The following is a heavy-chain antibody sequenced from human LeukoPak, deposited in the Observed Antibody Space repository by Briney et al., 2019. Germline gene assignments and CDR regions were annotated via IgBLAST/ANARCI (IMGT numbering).Heavy chain of an antibody. CDR2: ISGSGGST. CDR1: GFTFSSYA. J-gene: IGHJ4*02. Sequence: PGGSLRLSCAASGFTFSSYAMSWVRQAPGKGLEGVSAISGSGGSTYYADAVKGRFTIYRDNSKNTLYLQMNSLRAEDTAVYYCARGKTGDFDYWGQGTLVTVSS. CDR3: ARGKTGDFDY. V-gene: IGHV3-23*01. D-gene: IGHD7-27*01.